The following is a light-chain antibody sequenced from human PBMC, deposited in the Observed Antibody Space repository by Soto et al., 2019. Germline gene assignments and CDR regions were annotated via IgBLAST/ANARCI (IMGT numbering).Light chain of an antibody. CDR3: QQPDSYPCT. CDR1: QGFSNS. J-gene: IGKJ2*02. CDR2: AAS. V-gene: IGKV1-9*01. Sequence: DIQLTQSPSFLSASVGDRVTITCRASQGFSNSLAWYQQKPGKAPKLLIYAASTLQSGVPSRFSGSGSGTEFTLTSSSLQPVDFATYYCQQPDSYPCTFGQGTKLEIK.